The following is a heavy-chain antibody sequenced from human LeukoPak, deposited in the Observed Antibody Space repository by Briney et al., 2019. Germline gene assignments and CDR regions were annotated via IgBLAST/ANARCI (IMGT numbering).Heavy chain of an antibody. D-gene: IGHD1-14*01. CDR3: AKDMGSGTPTYFDY. J-gene: IGHJ4*02. CDR2: ISGSGGKT. V-gene: IGHV3-23*01. Sequence: GGSLRLSCAASGFTFSSYAMSWVRQAPGKGLEWVSGISGSGGKTYYADSVKGRFTISRDNSKNTLFLQMNSLRVEDTAVYYCAKDMGSGTPTYFDYWGQGILVTVSS. CDR1: GFTFSSYA.